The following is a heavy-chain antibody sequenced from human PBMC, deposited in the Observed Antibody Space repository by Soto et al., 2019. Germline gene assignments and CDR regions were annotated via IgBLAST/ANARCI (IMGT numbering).Heavy chain of an antibody. J-gene: IGHJ4*02. CDR1: GFTFSSYS. D-gene: IGHD2-2*01. V-gene: IGHV3-21*01. Sequence: PGGSLRLSCAASGFTFSSYSMNWVRQAPGKGLEWVSSISSSSSYIYYADSVKGRFTISRDNAKNSLYLQMNSLRAEDTAVYYCARDLPNMPREALWGQGTLVTVSS. CDR2: ISSSSSYI. CDR3: ARDLPNMPREAL.